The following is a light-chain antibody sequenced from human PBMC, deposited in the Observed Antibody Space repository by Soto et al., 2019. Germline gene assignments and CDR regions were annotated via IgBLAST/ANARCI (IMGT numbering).Light chain of an antibody. CDR1: PSLVHSDGIAY. J-gene: IGKJ5*01. CDR3: MHGTLWLIP. V-gene: IGKV2-30*02. Sequence: DVLMTQSPHSLPVTLGQPASISCRSNPSLVHSDGIAYFSWFQQRPGRSPRRLIYKVSNRDSGVPARFSGSGSGTDFALKISRLEAEDVGVYYCMHGTLWLIPFCQGTRMAIK. CDR2: KVS.